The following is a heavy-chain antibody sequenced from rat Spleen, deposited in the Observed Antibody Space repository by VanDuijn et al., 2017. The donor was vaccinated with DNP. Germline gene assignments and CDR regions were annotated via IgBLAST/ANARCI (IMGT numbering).Heavy chain of an antibody. CDR2: ISSGGNT. CDR1: GFSLTNNG. D-gene: IGHD1-11*01. CDR3: TRGGYGGYFDF. V-gene: IGHV2S12*01. Sequence: QVQLQESGPGLLQPSQTLSLTCTVAGFSLTNNGVSWVRRPPGKGQEWIASISSGGNTYYNPVFKSRLSISRDTSKSQVFLKMNSLQTEDTAIYFCTRGGYGGYFDFWGQGVMVTVSS. J-gene: IGHJ2*01.